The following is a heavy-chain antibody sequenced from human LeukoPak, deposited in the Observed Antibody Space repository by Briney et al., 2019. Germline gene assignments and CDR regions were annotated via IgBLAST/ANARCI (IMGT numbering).Heavy chain of an antibody. CDR2: IYYGGNT. CDR1: GGXISSGGYY. V-gene: IGHV4-31*03. J-gene: IGHJ4*02. CDR3: ARANYGSGNYVDK. D-gene: IGHD3-10*01. Sequence: PSETLSLTCTVSGGXISSGGYYWSWIRQHPGKGLEWIGYIYYGGNTYYNPTLKSRVNISIDTSKNQLSLKLSSVTATDTAAYYCARANYGSGNYVDKWGQGTLVTVSS.